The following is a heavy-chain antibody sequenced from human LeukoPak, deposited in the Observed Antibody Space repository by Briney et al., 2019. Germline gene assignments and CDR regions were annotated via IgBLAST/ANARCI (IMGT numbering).Heavy chain of an antibody. V-gene: IGHV3-23*01. Sequence: QTGGSLILSCAASGFTFNSYAMSWVRQAPEKWLEWVATISGSGGGTYYADSVKGRFTISRDDSKNTLYLQMNSLRAEDTAVYYCAKDLGRYRNNYFDYWGQGTLVTVSS. CDR2: ISGSGGGT. D-gene: IGHD1-26*01. CDR3: AKDLGRYRNNYFDY. CDR1: GFTFNSYA. J-gene: IGHJ4*02.